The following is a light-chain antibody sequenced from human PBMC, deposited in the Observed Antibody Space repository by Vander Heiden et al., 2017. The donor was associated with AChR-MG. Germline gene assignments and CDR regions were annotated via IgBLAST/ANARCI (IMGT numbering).Light chain of an antibody. V-gene: IGLV1-51*01. CDR3: GTWDSSLRAYV. J-gene: IGLJ1*01. CDR2: DNN. Sequence: QSVLTQPPSVSAAPGQKVPIPCSGSSSNIGSNYVSWYQQFPGTAPKLLIYDNNKRPSGIPERISGSKSGTSVTLDITGLQTGDEADYYCGTWDSSLRAYVFGTGTKVTVL. CDR1: SSNIGSNY.